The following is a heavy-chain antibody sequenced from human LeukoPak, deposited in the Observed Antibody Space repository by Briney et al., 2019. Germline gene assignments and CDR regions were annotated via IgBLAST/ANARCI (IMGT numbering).Heavy chain of an antibody. Sequence: PGGSLRLSCAASGVNFSIYGMRWVRQAPGKGLEWVAFIRYDGSNKYYADSVKGRFTISRDNSKNTLYLQMTRQRAKGTAVYYCAKGLITMVRGAMGYWGQGTLVTVSS. CDR3: AKGLITMVRGAMGY. V-gene: IGHV3-30*02. J-gene: IGHJ4*02. CDR1: GVNFSIYG. D-gene: IGHD3-10*01. CDR2: IRYDGSNK.